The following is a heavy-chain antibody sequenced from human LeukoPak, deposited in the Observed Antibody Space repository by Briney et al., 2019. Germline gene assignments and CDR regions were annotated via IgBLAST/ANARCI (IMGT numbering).Heavy chain of an antibody. CDR1: GYTFTGYY. J-gene: IGHJ6*02. V-gene: IGHV1-2*06. Sequence: ASVTVSCKASGYTFTGYYMHWVRQAPGQGLEWLGRINPNSGGTNYAQKFQGRVTMTRDTSISTAYMELSRLRPDDTAVYYCARDLVNFWSGFLHYGMDVWGQGTTVTVSS. D-gene: IGHD3-3*01. CDR3: ARDLVNFWSGFLHYGMDV. CDR2: INPNSGGT.